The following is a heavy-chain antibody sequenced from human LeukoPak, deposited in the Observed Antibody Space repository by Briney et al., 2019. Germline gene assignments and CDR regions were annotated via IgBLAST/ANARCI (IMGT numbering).Heavy chain of an antibody. V-gene: IGHV1-8*03. CDR2: MNPNSGNT. CDR1: GYTFTSYD. CDR3: ARGQQITIFGVVILVGWFDP. J-gene: IGHJ5*02. D-gene: IGHD3-3*01. Sequence: ASVKVSCKASGYTFTSYDINWVRQATGQGLEWMGWMNPNSGNTGYAQKFQGRVTITGNTSISTAYMELSSLISEDTAVYYCARGQQITIFGVVILVGWFDPWGQGTLVTVSS.